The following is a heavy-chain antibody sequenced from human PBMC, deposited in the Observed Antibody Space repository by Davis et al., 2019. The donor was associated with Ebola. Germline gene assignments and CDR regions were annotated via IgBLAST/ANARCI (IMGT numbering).Heavy chain of an antibody. CDR3: AKYRGSHFDS. V-gene: IGHV3-23*01. CDR1: GFTSSSYA. J-gene: IGHJ4*02. Sequence: AGTLSLSCVVSGFTSSSYAMSWVRQAPGTGLEWVSAISGRGGSTYYADAMKGRFTISRDNAMNTLFLQMNRLRVEDTAVYYCAKYRGSHFDSWGQGTLVTVSS. D-gene: IGHD5-12*01. CDR2: ISGRGGST.